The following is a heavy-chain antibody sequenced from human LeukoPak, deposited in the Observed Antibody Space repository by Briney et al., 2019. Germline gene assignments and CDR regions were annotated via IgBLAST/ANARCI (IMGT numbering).Heavy chain of an antibody. CDR2: ISGDGGST. Sequence: GGSLRLSCAASGFTFDDYAMHWVRQAPGKGLEWVSLISGDGGSTYYADSVKGRFTISRDNSKNSLYLQMNSLRTEDTALYYCAKDNPSPTLTASGGYYGMDVWGQGTTVTVSS. V-gene: IGHV3-43*02. CDR3: AKDNPSPTLTASGGYYGMDV. CDR1: GFTFDDYA. J-gene: IGHJ6*02. D-gene: IGHD3-16*01.